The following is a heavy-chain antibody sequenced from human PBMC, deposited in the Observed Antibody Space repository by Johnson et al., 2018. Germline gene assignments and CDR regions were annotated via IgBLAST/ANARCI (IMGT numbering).Heavy chain of an antibody. CDR2: INPNSGNT. V-gene: IGHV1-8*01. CDR3: ARGLGFYDSGSNYVYYVDS. Sequence: VQLVESGAEVKKPGASVKVSCKASGYTFTSSDINWVRQATGQGLEWMGWINPNSGNTGYAQEFQGRVTMTRSTSITTAYMDLSSLSSEDTAVYYCARGLGFYDSGSNYVYYVDSWGQGTLVTVSS. J-gene: IGHJ4*02. CDR1: GYTFTSSD. D-gene: IGHD3-10*01.